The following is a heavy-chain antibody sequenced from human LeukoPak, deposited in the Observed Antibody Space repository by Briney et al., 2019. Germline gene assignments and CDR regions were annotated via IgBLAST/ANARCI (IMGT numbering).Heavy chain of an antibody. J-gene: IGHJ4*02. Sequence: SETLSLTCTVPGGSISSYYWSWIRQPPGKGLEWIGYIYYSGSTNYNPSLKSRVTISVDTSKNQFSLKLSSVTAADTAVYYRASFASNYWGQGTLVTVSS. V-gene: IGHV4-59*01. D-gene: IGHD6-6*01. CDR1: GGSISSYY. CDR3: ASFASNY. CDR2: IYYSGST.